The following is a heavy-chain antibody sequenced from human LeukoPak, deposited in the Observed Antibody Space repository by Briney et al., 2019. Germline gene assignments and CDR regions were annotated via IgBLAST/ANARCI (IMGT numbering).Heavy chain of an antibody. CDR2: IKEDGSEI. J-gene: IGHJ4*02. CDR3: ARPSFSSGSYFDH. CDR1: GFTFSTYW. D-gene: IGHD6-19*01. Sequence: GGSLRLSCAASGFTFSTYWMSWVRQAPGKVLEWVANIKEDGSEIYYVDSVKGRFTISRDNTKTSLYLQMNSLRAEDTAVYYCARPSFSSGSYFDHWGQGTLVTVSS. V-gene: IGHV3-7*01.